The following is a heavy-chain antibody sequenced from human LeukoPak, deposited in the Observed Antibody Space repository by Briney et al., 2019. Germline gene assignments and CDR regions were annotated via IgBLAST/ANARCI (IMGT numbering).Heavy chain of an antibody. D-gene: IGHD4-23*01. CDR3: AKEPTQYGGLRYFDY. Sequence: PGRSLRLSCATSGFTFITYGMHWVRQAPGKGLEWVAVISYDGGNEHYADSVKGRFTISRDNSKNTLYLQMNSLRSEDTAVYYCAKEPTQYGGLRYFDYWGQGSLVTVSS. CDR2: ISYDGGNE. J-gene: IGHJ4*02. CDR1: GFTFITYG. V-gene: IGHV3-30*18.